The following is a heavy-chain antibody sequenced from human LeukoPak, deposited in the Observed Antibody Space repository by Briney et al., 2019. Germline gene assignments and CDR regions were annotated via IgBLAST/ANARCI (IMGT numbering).Heavy chain of an antibody. CDR2: IGDTGTNT. CDR3: VKDPGGGYCSGGSCSY. J-gene: IGHJ4*02. D-gene: IGHD2-15*01. CDR1: GFTFSSNA. Sequence: GGSLRLSCAASGFTFSSNAMSWVRQAPGKGLEWVSGIGDTGTNTFYADSVKGRFTISRDNSESTVYLQMNSLRAEDTAIYYCVKDPGGGYCSGGSCSYWGQGTLVTVSS. V-gene: IGHV3-23*01.